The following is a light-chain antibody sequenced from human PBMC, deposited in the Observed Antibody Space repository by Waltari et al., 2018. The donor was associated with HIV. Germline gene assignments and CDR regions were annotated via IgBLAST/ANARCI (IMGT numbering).Light chain of an antibody. CDR2: GAS. Sequence: EIVMTQSPATLSVSPGERATLSCRASQSISSNLAWYQQNPGQAPRLLLYGASTRATGIPARFSGSGSGTEFTLTISSLQSEDFAVYYCQQYNNWPYTFGQGTKLEIK. V-gene: IGKV3-15*01. CDR1: QSISSN. CDR3: QQYNNWPYT. J-gene: IGKJ2*01.